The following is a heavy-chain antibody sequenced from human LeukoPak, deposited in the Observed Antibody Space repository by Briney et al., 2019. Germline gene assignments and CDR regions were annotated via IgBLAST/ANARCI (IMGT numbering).Heavy chain of an antibody. Sequence: GESLKISCKGSGYSFTSYWIGWVRQMPGKGLEWMGIIYPGDSDTRYSPSFQGQVTISADKSISTAYLQWSSLKASDTAMYYCARQGLNYYDSSGYYYFDYWGQGTLVTVSS. CDR3: ARQGLNYYDSSGYYYFDY. V-gene: IGHV5-51*01. CDR2: IYPGDSDT. J-gene: IGHJ4*02. CDR1: GYSFTSYW. D-gene: IGHD3-22*01.